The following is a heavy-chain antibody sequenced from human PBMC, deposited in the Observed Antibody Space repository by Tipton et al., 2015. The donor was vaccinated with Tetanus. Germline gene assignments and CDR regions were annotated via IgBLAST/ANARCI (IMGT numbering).Heavy chain of an antibody. CDR1: GGSINPYY. J-gene: IGHJ5*02. Sequence: TLSLTCAVYGGSINPYYWSWIRQPPGKGLEWIGNVYSSGSTYYNPSLKGRVTISVDTSTTQFSLRLNSVTAADTAIYYCARDHRLSASYAGWFDPWGQGTLVTVSS. CDR2: VYSSGST. CDR3: ARDHRLSASYAGWFDP. D-gene: IGHD1-26*01. V-gene: IGHV4-59*01.